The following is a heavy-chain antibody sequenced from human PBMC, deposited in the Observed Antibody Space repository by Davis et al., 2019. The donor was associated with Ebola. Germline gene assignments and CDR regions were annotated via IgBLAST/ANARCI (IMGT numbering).Heavy chain of an antibody. CDR1: GFTFSSYW. V-gene: IGHV3-74*01. J-gene: IGHJ6*02. CDR2: INSDGSST. CDR3: ARDRPLDFFFGDYYGMDV. Sequence: GESLKISCAASGFTFSSYWMHWVRQAPGKGLVWVSRINSDGSSTSYADSAKGRFTISRDNAKNSLYLQMNSLRAEDTAVYYCARDRPLDFFFGDYYGMDVWGQGTTVTVSS. D-gene: IGHD3-16*01.